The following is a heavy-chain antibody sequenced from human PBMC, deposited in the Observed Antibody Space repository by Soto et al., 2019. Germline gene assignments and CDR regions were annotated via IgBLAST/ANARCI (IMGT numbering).Heavy chain of an antibody. V-gene: IGHV3-64*02. D-gene: IGHD3-10*01. CDR2: ISSNGGST. J-gene: IGHJ6*02. CDR3: AKVLIGYGSGSYSPKYYYYYGMDV. CDR1: GFTFSSYA. Sequence: GGSLRLSCAASGFTFSSYAMHWVRQAPGKALEYVSAISSNGGSTYYDDSSKGRFTISRDTSKNTLYLQMNSLRAEDTAVYYCAKVLIGYGSGSYSPKYYYYYGMDVWGQGTTVTVSS.